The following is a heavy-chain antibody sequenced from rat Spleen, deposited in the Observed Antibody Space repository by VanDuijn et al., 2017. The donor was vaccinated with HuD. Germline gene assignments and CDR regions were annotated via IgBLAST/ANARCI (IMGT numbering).Heavy chain of an antibody. J-gene: IGHJ2*01. V-gene: IGHV5-31*01. D-gene: IGHD1-1*01. CDR3: TRDDYYSAVFDY. Sequence: EVQLVESGGGLVQPGGSLKLSCVASGFTFDNYWMTWIRQAPGKGLECVASITNPGVNTYYLDSVKGRFTISRDNAKITLYLQMNSLRSEDTATYYCTRDDYYSAVFDYWGQGVMVTVSS. CDR2: ITNPGVNT. CDR1: GFTFDNYW.